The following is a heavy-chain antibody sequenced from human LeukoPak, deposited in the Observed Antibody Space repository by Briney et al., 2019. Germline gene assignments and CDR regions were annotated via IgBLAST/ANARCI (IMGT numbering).Heavy chain of an antibody. CDR2: MNPNSGNT. Sequence: ASVKVSCKASGYTFTSYDINWVRQATGQGLEWVGWMNPNSGNTSYAQKLQDKVTMARNTSRSTSYMELSSLRSEDTDVYYCARGTIGYFDAWGQGTLVTVSS. J-gene: IGHJ4*02. CDR1: GYTFTSYD. V-gene: IGHV1-8*01. CDR3: ARGTIGYFDA. D-gene: IGHD2-15*01.